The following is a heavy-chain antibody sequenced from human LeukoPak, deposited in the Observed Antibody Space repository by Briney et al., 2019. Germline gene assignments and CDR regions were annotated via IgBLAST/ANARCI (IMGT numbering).Heavy chain of an antibody. D-gene: IGHD3-10*01. V-gene: IGHV3-9*01. J-gene: IGHJ3*01. CDR3: ARDRDYYGSR. Sequence: GGSLRLSCAASGFTFSSYWMHWVRQAPGKGLEWVSGISWNSGSIGYADSVKGRFTISGDNAKNSLYLQMNSLRAEDTAVYYCARDRDYYGSRWGQGTMVTVSS. CDR2: ISWNSGSI. CDR1: GFTFSSYW.